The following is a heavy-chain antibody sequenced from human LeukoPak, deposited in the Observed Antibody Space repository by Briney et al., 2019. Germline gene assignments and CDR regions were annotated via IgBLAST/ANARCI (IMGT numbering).Heavy chain of an antibody. V-gene: IGHV1-69*02. J-gene: IGHJ4*02. CDR2: FIPIADIP. D-gene: IGHD5-18*01. Sequence: SVKVSCKASGGTFSDYTINWVRQAPGQGLEWMGRFIPIADIPNYAQKFQGRVTITADKSTSTAYMELSSLRSEDTAVYYCASLPVDTSMVSDYWGQGTLVTVSS. CDR1: GGTFSDYT. CDR3: ASLPVDTSMVSDY.